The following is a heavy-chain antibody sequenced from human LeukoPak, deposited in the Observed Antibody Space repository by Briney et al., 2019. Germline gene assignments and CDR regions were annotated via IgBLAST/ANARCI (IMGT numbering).Heavy chain of an antibody. CDR1: GFTFSTYG. J-gene: IGHJ4*02. CDR2: IWSDGSNK. V-gene: IGHV3-33*01. Sequence: PGGSLRLSCAASGFTFSTYGMHWVRQAPGQGLEWVSFIWSDGSNKYYADSVKGRFTISRDNSKNTLYLQMNSLRAEDTAVYYCARRGEYSNLNYLEDWGQGTVDIVSS. D-gene: IGHD4-11*01. CDR3: ARRGEYSNLNYLED.